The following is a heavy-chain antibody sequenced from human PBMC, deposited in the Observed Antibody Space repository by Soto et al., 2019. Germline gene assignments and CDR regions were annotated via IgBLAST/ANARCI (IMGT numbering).Heavy chain of an antibody. CDR2: IYYSGST. D-gene: IGHD2-15*01. V-gene: IGHV4-31*03. Sequence: QVQLQESGPGLVKPSQTLSLTCTVSGGSISSGGYYWSWIRQHPGKGLEWIGYIYYSGSTYYNPSLKSRVSISVATSKNQFSLKLSSVTAADTAVYYCAREVVAATCLFDYWGQGTLVTVSS. CDR1: GGSISSGGYY. CDR3: AREVVAATCLFDY. J-gene: IGHJ4*02.